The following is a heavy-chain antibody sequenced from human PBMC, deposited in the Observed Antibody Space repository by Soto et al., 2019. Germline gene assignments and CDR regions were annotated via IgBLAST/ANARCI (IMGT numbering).Heavy chain of an antibody. D-gene: IGHD1-1*01. J-gene: IGHJ4*02. Sequence: GGSLRLSCAASGFSFSDAWMTWVRQAPGAGLEWVGHIKSKPDGGTTDYAAPVKGRFTISRDASKTTLYLRMNSLKTEDTAIYYCTTDPHSTGTKYWGQGTLVTV. CDR1: GFSFSDAW. CDR3: TTDPHSTGTKY. CDR2: IKSKPDGGTT. V-gene: IGHV3-15*01.